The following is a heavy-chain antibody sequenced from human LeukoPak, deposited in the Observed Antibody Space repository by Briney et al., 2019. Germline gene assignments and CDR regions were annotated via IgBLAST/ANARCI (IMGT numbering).Heavy chain of an antibody. CDR3: ATAEWENFYFDS. V-gene: IGHV4-31*03. CDR2: TSYGGGA. Sequence: SETLSLTCTVSGASVSRGGYYWSWIPQHPGKGLEWIEFTSYGGGAYYNPSLMSRITMSVDPSQNQFSLKMRDVTAADTAVYFCATAEWENFYFDSWGQGALVAVTS. J-gene: IGHJ4*02. D-gene: IGHD1-26*01. CDR1: GASVSRGGYY.